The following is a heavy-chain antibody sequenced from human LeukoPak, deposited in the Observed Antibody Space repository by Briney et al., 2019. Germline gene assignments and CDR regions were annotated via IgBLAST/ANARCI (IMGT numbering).Heavy chain of an antibody. CDR1: GYTFTGYY. CDR3: ARAQEPQLLWFGELYY. D-gene: IGHD3-10*01. CDR2: INPNSGGT. Sequence: ALVKVSCKASGYTFTGYYMHWVRQAPGQGLEWMGRINPNSGGTNYAQKFQGRVTMTRDTSISTAYMELSRLRSDDTAVYYCARAQEPQLLWFGELYYWGQGTLVTVSS. J-gene: IGHJ4*02. V-gene: IGHV1-2*06.